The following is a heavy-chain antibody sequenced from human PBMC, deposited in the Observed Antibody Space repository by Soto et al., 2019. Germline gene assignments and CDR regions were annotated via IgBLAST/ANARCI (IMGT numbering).Heavy chain of an antibody. J-gene: IGHJ5*02. CDR1: GFTFSTFA. CDR3: AKCDVLMTTSGGWCNCFDP. V-gene: IGHV3-23*01. D-gene: IGHD2-21*01. Sequence: EVQLLESGGSLVQPGGSLRLSCAASGFTFSTFAMNWVRQAPGEGLGWVSSISGSGGNTQYADSVKGRVTISRDNAKNTHYLQMNTLRAEDTAVYYCAKCDVLMTTSGGWCNCFDPWGQGSLVIVSS. CDR2: ISGSGGNT.